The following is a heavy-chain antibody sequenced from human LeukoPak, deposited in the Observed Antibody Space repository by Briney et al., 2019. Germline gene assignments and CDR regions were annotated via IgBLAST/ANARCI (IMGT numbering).Heavy chain of an antibody. V-gene: IGHV3-23*01. J-gene: IGHJ4*02. CDR3: TKRPVVVITTPYFDY. CDR2: ISGSGTNT. Sequence: GGSLRLSCAASGLTFSSYAMSWVRQAPGKGLEWVSTISGSGTNTYYADSVKGRFTISRDNSKNTLYLQMNSLRAEDTAVYYCTKRPVVVITTPYFDYWGQGTLVTVSS. CDR1: GLTFSSYA. D-gene: IGHD3-22*01.